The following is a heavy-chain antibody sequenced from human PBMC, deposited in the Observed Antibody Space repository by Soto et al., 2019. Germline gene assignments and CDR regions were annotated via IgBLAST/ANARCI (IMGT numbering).Heavy chain of an antibody. CDR1: GGSISSYY. CDR2: IYYSGST. Sequence: QVQLQESGPGLVKPSETLSLTCTVSGGSISSYYWSWIRQPPGKGLEWIGYIYYSGSTNYNPSLKSRVTISVDTSKNQFSLKLSSVTAADTAVYYCARLPRWSDGSGSYYYYGMDVWGQGTTVTVPS. J-gene: IGHJ6*02. CDR3: ARLPRWSDGSGSYYYYGMDV. D-gene: IGHD3-10*01. V-gene: IGHV4-59*01.